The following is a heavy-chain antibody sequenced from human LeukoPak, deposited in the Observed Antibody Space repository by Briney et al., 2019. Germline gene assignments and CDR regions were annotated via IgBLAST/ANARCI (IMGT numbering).Heavy chain of an antibody. Sequence: ASVKVSCKASGYTFTSYYVHWVRQAPGQGLEWMGIINPSGGSTSYAQKFQGRVTMTRDMSTSTVYMELSSLRSEDTAVYYCARFLDSSGYYPTLGAFDIWGQGTMVTVSS. CDR2: INPSGGST. CDR1: GYTFTSYY. D-gene: IGHD3-22*01. J-gene: IGHJ3*02. CDR3: ARFLDSSGYYPTLGAFDI. V-gene: IGHV1-46*01.